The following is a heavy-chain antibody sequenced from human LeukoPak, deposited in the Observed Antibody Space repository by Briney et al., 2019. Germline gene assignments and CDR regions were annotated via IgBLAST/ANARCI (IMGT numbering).Heavy chain of an antibody. D-gene: IGHD4-23*01. CDR2: ISSSRSYI. CDR3: ARDWWELRWGLDP. V-gene: IGHV3-21*01. CDR1: GFTFSSYS. Sequence: GGSLRLSCAASGFTFSSYSMNWVRQAPGKGLEWVSSISSSRSYIYYADSVKGRFTISRDNAKNSLYLQMNSLRAEDTAVYYCARDWWELRWGLDPWGQGTLVTVSS. J-gene: IGHJ5*02.